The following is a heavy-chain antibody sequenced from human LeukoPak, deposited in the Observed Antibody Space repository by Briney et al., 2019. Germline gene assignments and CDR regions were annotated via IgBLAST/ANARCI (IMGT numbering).Heavy chain of an antibody. Sequence: VQPGGSLRLSCAASGFTFSSYEMNWVRQAPGKGLEWVSAISGSGGSTYYADSVKGRFTISRDNSKNTLYLQMNSLRAEDTAVYYCAPDFWSGYFFGAFDIWGQGTMVTVSS. J-gene: IGHJ3*02. CDR3: APDFWSGYFFGAFDI. D-gene: IGHD3-3*01. CDR2: ISGSGGST. V-gene: IGHV3-23*01. CDR1: GFTFSSYE.